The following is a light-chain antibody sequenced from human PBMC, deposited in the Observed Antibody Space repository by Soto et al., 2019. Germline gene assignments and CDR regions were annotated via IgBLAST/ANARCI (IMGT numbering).Light chain of an antibody. CDR1: QSVSSSY. CDR2: GAS. CDR3: HQYGSSRWT. V-gene: IGKV3-20*01. J-gene: IGKJ1*01. Sequence: EIVLTQSPGTLSLSPGERATLSCRASQSVSSSYLAWYQQKPGQAPRLLIYGASSRATGIPDRFSGSGSGTDFTLTISRLEPEDFALYYCHQYGSSRWTFGQGTKMESK.